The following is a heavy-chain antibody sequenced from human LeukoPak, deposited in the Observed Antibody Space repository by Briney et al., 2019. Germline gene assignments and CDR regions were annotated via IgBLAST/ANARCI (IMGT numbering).Heavy chain of an antibody. V-gene: IGHV4-39*01. CDR1: GGSISSSSYY. J-gene: IGHJ4*02. CDR3: ARAGYSSGWYYFDY. D-gene: IGHD6-19*01. CDR2: IYYSGST. Sequence: PSETLSLTCTVSGGSISSSSYYWGWIRQPPGKGLEWIGRIYYSGSTYYNPSLKSRVTISVDTSKNQFSLKLSSVTAADTAVYYCARAGYSSGWYYFDYWGQGTLVTVSS.